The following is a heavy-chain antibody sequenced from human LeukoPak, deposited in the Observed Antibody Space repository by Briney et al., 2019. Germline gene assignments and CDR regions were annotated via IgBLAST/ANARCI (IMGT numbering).Heavy chain of an antibody. D-gene: IGHD1-1*01. J-gene: IGHJ4*02. CDR3: ARLRTTPLRYFDN. V-gene: IGHV4-38-2*02. Sequence: SETLSLTCTVSGYSISSGYYWGWIRQPPGKGLEWIGYIYYSGSTNYNPSLKSRVTISVATSKNQFSLQLSSVTAADTAVYYCARLRTTPLRYFDNWGQGTLVTVSS. CDR2: IYYSGST. CDR1: GYSISSGYY.